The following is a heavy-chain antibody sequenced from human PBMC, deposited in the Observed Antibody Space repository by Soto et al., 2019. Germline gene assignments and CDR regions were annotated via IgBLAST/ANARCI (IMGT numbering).Heavy chain of an antibody. CDR2: INSDGSST. CDR3: AREVYDFWSGYYMYYYGMDV. Sequence: EVQLVESGGGLVQPGESLRLSCAASGFTFSSYWMHWVRQAPGKGLVWVSRINSDGSSTSYADSVKGRFTISRDNAKNTLYLQMNSLRAEDTAVYYCAREVYDFWSGYYMYYYGMDVWGQGTTVTVSS. V-gene: IGHV3-74*01. D-gene: IGHD3-3*01. CDR1: GFTFSSYW. J-gene: IGHJ6*02.